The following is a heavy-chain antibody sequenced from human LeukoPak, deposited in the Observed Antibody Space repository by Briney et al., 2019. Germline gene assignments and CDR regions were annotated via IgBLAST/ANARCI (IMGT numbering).Heavy chain of an antibody. V-gene: IGHV3-74*01. D-gene: IGHD2-2*01. CDR1: GFTFSTYW. CDR2: TNSDGGST. Sequence: GGSLRLSCAASGFTFSTYWMHWVRQAPGTGLVWVSLTNSDGGSTNYADSVKGRFTISRDNAKNTLYLQMNSLRAEDTAVYYCATDVPAVTIFGYWGQGTLVTVSA. CDR3: ATDVPAVTIFGY. J-gene: IGHJ4*02.